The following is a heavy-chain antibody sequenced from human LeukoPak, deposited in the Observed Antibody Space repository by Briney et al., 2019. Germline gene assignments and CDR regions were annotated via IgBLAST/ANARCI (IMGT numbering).Heavy chain of an antibody. V-gene: IGHV3-30-3*01. Sequence: GGSLRLSCAASGFTFSSYAMHWVRQAPGKGLDWVAVISYDRSNKYYADSVKGRFTISRDNSKNTLYLQMNSLRAEDTAVYYCARGNGYFYCDYWGQGTLVTVSS. D-gene: IGHD5-18*01. CDR2: ISYDRSNK. J-gene: IGHJ4*02. CDR3: ARGNGYFYCDY. CDR1: GFTFSSYA.